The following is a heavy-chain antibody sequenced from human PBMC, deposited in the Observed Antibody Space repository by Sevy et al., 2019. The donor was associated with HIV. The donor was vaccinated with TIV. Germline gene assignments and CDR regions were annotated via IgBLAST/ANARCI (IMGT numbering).Heavy chain of an antibody. J-gene: IGHJ4*02. CDR2: LSFGCGEI. Sequence: GGSLRLSCAASGFTFSKYSMSWVRQPPGKGLEWVSTLSFGCGEINYADSVKGRFTISREKSKSPVYLQMNNLRPEDTAVYYCAREGCTKPHASWGQGPLVTVSS. CDR3: AREGCTKPHAS. CDR1: GFTFSKYS. V-gene: IGHV3-23*01. D-gene: IGHD2-8*01.